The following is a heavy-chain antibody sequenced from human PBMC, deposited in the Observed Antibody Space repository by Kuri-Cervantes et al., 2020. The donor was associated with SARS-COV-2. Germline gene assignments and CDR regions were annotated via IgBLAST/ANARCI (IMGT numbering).Heavy chain of an antibody. Sequence: GESLKISCAASGFTFSSYWMSWVRQAPGKGLEWVANIKQDGSEKYYVDSVKGRFTISRDNAKNSLYLQMNSLRAEDTAVYYCIVVVPAAIGYWGQGTLVTVSS. CDR1: GFTFSSYW. V-gene: IGHV3-7*03. D-gene: IGHD2-2*01. CDR3: IVVVPAAIGY. CDR2: IKQDGSEK. J-gene: IGHJ4*02.